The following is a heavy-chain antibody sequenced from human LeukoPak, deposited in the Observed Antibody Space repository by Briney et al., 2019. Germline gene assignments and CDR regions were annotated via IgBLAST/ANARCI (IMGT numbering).Heavy chain of an antibody. CDR1: GFTFSTFA. CDR3: ARDYYGSGSYPVDY. Sequence: GGSLRLSRAASGFTFSTFAMIWVRQAPGKGLEWVSYISSSSSTIYYADSVKGRFTISRDNAKNSLYLQMNSLRAEDTAVYYCARDYYGSGSYPVDYWGQGTLVTVSS. CDR2: ISSSSSTI. J-gene: IGHJ4*02. V-gene: IGHV3-48*01. D-gene: IGHD3-10*01.